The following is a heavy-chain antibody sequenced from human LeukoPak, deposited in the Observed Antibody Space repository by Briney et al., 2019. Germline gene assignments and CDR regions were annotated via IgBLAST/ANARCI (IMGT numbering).Heavy chain of an antibody. CDR2: IRYVGSDK. Sequence: GRSLRLSCAASGFTFSSYGMHWVRQAPGKGLEWMAVIRYVGSDKYYADSVKGGFTISRDNSQNTMYLQMNSLRAEDTAVYYCARENDYALDYWGQGTLVTVSS. D-gene: IGHD4-17*01. CDR3: ARENDYALDY. J-gene: IGHJ4*02. CDR1: GFTFSSYG. V-gene: IGHV3-30*12.